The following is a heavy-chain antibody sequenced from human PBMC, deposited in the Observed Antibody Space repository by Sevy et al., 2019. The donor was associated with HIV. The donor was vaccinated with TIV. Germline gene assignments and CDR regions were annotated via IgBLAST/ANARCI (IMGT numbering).Heavy chain of an antibody. V-gene: IGHV3-30-3*01. J-gene: IGHJ4*01. Sequence: GGSLRLSCAASGFALSTHDMHWVRQAPGKGLEWVAVISHEGTETFYAASVEGRFTISRDNSKNMLFLQINSLKPEDTAVYYCARDGGYSIKWYPLYWGHGPLVTVSS. CDR2: ISHEGTET. D-gene: IGHD1-26*01. CDR3: ARDGGYSIKWYPLY. CDR1: GFALSTHD.